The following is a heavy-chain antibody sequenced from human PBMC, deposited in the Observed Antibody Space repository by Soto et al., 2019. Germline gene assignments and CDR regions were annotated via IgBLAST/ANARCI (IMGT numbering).Heavy chain of an antibody. D-gene: IGHD3-10*01. V-gene: IGHV4-31*03. J-gene: IGHJ3*02. CDR3: ARVWGENVRAFDI. CDR1: GGSISSGGYY. Sequence: SETLSLTCTVSGGSISSGGYYWSWIRQHPGKGLEWIGYIYYSGSTYYNPSLKSRVTISVDTSKNQFSLKLSSVTAADTAVYYCARVWGENVRAFDIWGQGTMVTVSS. CDR2: IYYSGST.